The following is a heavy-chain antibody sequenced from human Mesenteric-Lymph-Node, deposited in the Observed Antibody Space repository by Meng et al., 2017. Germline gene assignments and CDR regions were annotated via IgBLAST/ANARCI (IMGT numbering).Heavy chain of an antibody. CDR3: ASFDHIPRRNYFDY. CDR1: GGSMSSGNYY. J-gene: IGHJ4*02. D-gene: IGHD2-21*01. Sequence: VQLKGSGPGLVEPSQTLSLTCTVAGGSMSSGNYYWSWIRQPPGKGLEWIGYIHHSGSAYYNPSLKSRVSISVDTSKNQFSLNLNSMTAADTAVYYCASFDHIPRRNYFDYWGQGTLVTVSS. V-gene: IGHV4-30-4*01. CDR2: IHHSGSA.